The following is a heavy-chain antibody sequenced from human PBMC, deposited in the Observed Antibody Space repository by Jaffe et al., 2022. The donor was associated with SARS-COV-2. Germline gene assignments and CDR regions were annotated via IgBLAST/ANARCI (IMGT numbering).Heavy chain of an antibody. CDR1: GGSISSNDHY. D-gene: IGHD6-19*01. CDR3: ARQEHYSTGWLDY. J-gene: IGHJ4*02. CDR2: IFYTGET. V-gene: IGHV4-39*01. Sequence: QLQLQESGPGLVKPSETLSLTCTVSGGSISSNDHYWAWIRQSPGKGLEWLGSIFYTGETYYSLSLNSRLTMSVDTSKNLFSLRLTSVTAADAAVYYCARQEHYSTGWLDYWGQGTRVTVSS.